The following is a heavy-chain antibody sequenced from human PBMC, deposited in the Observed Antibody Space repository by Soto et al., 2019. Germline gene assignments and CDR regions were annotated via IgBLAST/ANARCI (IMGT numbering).Heavy chain of an antibody. V-gene: IGHV4-39*01. J-gene: IGHJ4*02. CDR2: IYYSGST. CDR1: GGSISSSSYY. D-gene: IGHD3-9*01. CDR3: ARHDWAKPFDY. Sequence: QLQLQESGPGLVKPSETLSLTCTVSGGSISSSSYYWGWLRQPPGKGLEWIGSIYYSGSTYYNPSLKSRVTIYVDTSKNQFSLKLSSVTAADTAVYYCARHDWAKPFDYWGQGTLVTVSS.